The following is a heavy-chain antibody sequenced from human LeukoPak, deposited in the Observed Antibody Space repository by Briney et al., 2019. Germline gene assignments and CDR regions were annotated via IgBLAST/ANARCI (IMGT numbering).Heavy chain of an antibody. Sequence: KTSETLSLTCTVSGGSISSYYWSWIRQPPGKGLEWIGYISYSGSTNYNPSLKSRVTISVGTSQNQFSLKLSSVTAADTAVYYCARDKYSSGWYQGFDPWGQGTLVTVSS. V-gene: IGHV4-59*01. D-gene: IGHD6-19*01. CDR1: GGSISSYY. CDR3: ARDKYSSGWYQGFDP. J-gene: IGHJ5*02. CDR2: ISYSGST.